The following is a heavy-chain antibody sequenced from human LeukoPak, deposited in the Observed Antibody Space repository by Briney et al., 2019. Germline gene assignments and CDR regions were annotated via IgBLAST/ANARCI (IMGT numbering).Heavy chain of an antibody. V-gene: IGHV3-66*01. CDR2: IYSGGST. Sequence: PGGSLRLSCAGSGFTLSSNWMHWVRQAPGKGLEWVSVIYSGGSTYYADSVKGRFTISRDNAKNTLNLQMNSLRAEDTAVYYCARDLGQYYDTSDNWFDPWGQGTLVTVSS. CDR1: GFTLSSNW. D-gene: IGHD3-22*01. CDR3: ARDLGQYYDTSDNWFDP. J-gene: IGHJ5*02.